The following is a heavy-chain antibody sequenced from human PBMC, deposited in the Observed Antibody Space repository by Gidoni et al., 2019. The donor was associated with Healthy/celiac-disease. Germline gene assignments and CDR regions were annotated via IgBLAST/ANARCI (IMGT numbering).Heavy chain of an antibody. D-gene: IGHD3-22*01. Sequence: EVQLLETGGGLLTPGGSLRLSCEAPGFTFSSYAMSGVRQDPGKGGEWVSAISGSGGSTYYADSVKGRFTISRDNSKNTLYLQMNSLRAEDTAVYYCAKDRGYYDSSGPVDYWGQGTLVTVSS. V-gene: IGHV3-23*01. CDR1: GFTFSSYA. J-gene: IGHJ4*02. CDR2: ISGSGGST. CDR3: AKDRGYYDSSGPVDY.